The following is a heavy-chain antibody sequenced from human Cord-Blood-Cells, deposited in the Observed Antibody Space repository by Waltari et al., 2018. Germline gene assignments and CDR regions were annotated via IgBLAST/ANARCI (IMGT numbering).Heavy chain of an antibody. CDR1: GSTFSSYA. V-gene: IGHV3-30-3*01. CDR2: ISYDGSNK. D-gene: IGHD2-2*01. Sequence: QVQLVASGGGVVQPGRSLRLSCAASGSTFSSYAMQWVRPAPGKGLEWVAVISYDGSNKYYADAVKGGFTIARDNSKNTLYLQMNSLRAEDTAVYYCARGDLIVPAATPRDYWGQGTLVTVSS. J-gene: IGHJ4*02. CDR3: ARGDLIVPAATPRDY.